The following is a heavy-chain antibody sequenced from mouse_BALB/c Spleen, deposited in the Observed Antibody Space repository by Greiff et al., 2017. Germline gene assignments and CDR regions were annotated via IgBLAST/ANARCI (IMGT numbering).Heavy chain of an antibody. J-gene: IGHJ1*01. CDR1: GYSITSGYY. V-gene: IGHV3-6*02. Sequence: DVQLQESGPGLVKPSQSLSLTCSVTGYSITSGYYWNWIRQFPGNKLEWMGYISYDGSNNYNPSLKNRISITRDTSKNQFFLKLNSVTTEDTATYYCAGYGNYVGYFDVWGAGTTVTVSS. CDR3: AGYGNYVGYFDV. CDR2: ISYDGSN. D-gene: IGHD2-1*01.